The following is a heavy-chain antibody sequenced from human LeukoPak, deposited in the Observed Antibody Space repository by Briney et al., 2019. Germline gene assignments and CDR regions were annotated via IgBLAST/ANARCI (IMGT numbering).Heavy chain of an antibody. CDR3: ARAYYESSAYRHAVYFDY. Sequence: ASVKVSCKVSGYTLTELSMHWVRQAPGQGLEWMGIINPSDDSTRYAQKFQGRVTMTKDTSTNTVYMHLSSLSSDDTAAYYCARAYYESSAYRHAVYFDYWGQGTLVTVSS. J-gene: IGHJ4*02. V-gene: IGHV1-46*01. CDR2: INPSDDST. CDR1: GYTLTELS. D-gene: IGHD3-22*01.